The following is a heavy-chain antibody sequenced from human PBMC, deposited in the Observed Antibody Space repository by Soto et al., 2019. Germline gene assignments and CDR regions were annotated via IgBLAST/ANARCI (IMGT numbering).Heavy chain of an antibody. CDR1: GVIFRGYA. Sequence: GGSLRLSCSVSGVIFRGYAMSWVRQAPGKGLEWVSGISSTAYESGGGSYYADSVKGRFTISRDDSKNTVYLQMNSLRADDTAVYYCAKDRYGRTYVSFDYWGQGMLVTVSS. J-gene: IGHJ4*02. CDR3: AKDRYGRTYVSFDY. V-gene: IGHV3-23*01. D-gene: IGHD3-16*01. CDR2: ISSTAYESGGGS.